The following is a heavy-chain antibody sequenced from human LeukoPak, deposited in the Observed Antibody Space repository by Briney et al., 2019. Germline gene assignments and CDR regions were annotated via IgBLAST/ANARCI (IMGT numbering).Heavy chain of an antibody. D-gene: IGHD1-1*01. CDR1: GFTFSTYA. V-gene: IGHV3-23*01. Sequence: GGSLRLSCAASGFTFSTYAMGWVSQAPGKGLEWVSGISGSHSTTYYTDSVKGRFTISRDNSKNTLYLQMNSLTAEDTALYFCVKLDPRGNGNNLDAFDIWGQGTMVTVSS. CDR3: VKLDPRGNGNNLDAFDI. CDR2: ISGSHSTT. J-gene: IGHJ3*02.